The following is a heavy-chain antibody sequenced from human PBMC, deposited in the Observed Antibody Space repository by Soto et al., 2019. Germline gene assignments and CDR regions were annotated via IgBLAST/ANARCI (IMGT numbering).Heavy chain of an antibody. CDR3: ARRVVVTANRFDY. J-gene: IGHJ4*02. CDR2: INHSGST. Sequence: PSETLSLTCAVYGGSFSCYYWSWIRQPPGKGLEWIGEINHSGSTNYNPSLKSRVTISVDTSKNQFSLKLSSVTAADTAVYYCARRVVVTANRFDYWGQGTLVTVSS. CDR1: GGSFSCYY. D-gene: IGHD2-21*02. V-gene: IGHV4-34*01.